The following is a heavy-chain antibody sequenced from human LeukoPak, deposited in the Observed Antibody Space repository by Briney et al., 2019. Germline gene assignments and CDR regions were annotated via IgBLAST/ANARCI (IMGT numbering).Heavy chain of an antibody. CDR3: TSVIWNSGWQHY. CDR2: IKQDGSET. CDR1: GFMFSTYW. J-gene: IGHJ4*02. Sequence: GGSLGLSCATSGFMFSTYWMTWVRQAPGKGPEWVANIKQDGSETYYVDSVTGRFTISRDNTKKSLYLQMDSLRAEDTAFYCTSVIWNSGWQHYWGQGTLVTVSS. D-gene: IGHD6-19*01. V-gene: IGHV3-7*01.